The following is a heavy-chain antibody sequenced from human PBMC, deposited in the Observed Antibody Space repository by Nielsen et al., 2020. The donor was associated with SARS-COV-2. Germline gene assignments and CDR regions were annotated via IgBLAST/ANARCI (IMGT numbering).Heavy chain of an antibody. D-gene: IGHD6-6*01. CDR1: GFTFSSYA. CDR2: ISSSGSTI. J-gene: IGHJ3*02. CDR3: ARGYFGSSSTFDI. Sequence: GESLKISCAASGFTFSSYAMNWVRQAPGKGLEWVSYISSSGSTIYYADSVKGRFTISRDNAKNSLYLQMNSLRAEDTAVYYCARGYFGSSSTFDIWGQGTMVTVSS. V-gene: IGHV3-48*03.